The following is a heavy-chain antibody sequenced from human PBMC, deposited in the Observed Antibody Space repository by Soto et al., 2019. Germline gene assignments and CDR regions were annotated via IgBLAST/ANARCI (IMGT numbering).Heavy chain of an antibody. Sequence: QITLKESGPTLVKPTQTLTLTCTFSGFSLNTDGVGVGWIRQPPRKALEWLALIYWDDDKRYSPSLESRLTITKDNSKIHVVLTMANMDPVDTATYCCAHTMAPRISDYWGQGTQVTVSS. CDR3: AHTMAPRISDY. CDR2: IYWDDDK. J-gene: IGHJ4*02. CDR1: GFSLNTDGVG. V-gene: IGHV2-5*02.